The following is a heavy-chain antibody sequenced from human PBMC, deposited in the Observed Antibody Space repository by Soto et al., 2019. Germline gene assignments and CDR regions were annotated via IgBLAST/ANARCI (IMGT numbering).Heavy chain of an antibody. V-gene: IGHV4-59*01. CDR2: IYYSGST. CDR3: ERSHSIVVVTFDY. CDR1: GGSISSYY. Sequence: ESLYLTCTVPGGSISSYYGSWILQPPGKGLEWIGYIYYSGSTNYNPSLKSRVTISVDTSKNQFSLKLSSVTAADTAVYYCERSHSIVVVTFDYWGQATLVTVSS. D-gene: IGHD2-21*02. J-gene: IGHJ4*02.